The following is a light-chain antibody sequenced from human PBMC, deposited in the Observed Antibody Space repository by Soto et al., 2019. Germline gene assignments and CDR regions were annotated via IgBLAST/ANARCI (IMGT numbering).Light chain of an antibody. CDR2: ATS. CDR3: QQYKSYSGLT. V-gene: IGKV1-16*01. Sequence: DIQRTQSPSSMSASVGRTITIACRASQSISTYLTWYQQKPGKAPKLLVYATSSLHSGVPSRFSGSGSGTDFTLTISSLQPEDFATYYGQQYKSYSGLTFGGGTQVDIK. CDR1: QSISTY. J-gene: IGKJ4*01.